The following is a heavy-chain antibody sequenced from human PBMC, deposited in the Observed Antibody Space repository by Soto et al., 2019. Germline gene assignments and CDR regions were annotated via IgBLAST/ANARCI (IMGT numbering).Heavy chain of an antibody. CDR3: ARGGGSDSFDY. CDR2: INHLETT. CDR1: GASITFGGYS. V-gene: IGHV4-30-2*01. J-gene: IGHJ4*02. Sequence: LTCTVSGASITFGGYSSSWIRQTPGKGLEWIGYINHLETTFYNPSFESRLTLSIDRAKNQFSLKLHSMSAADRAVYFCARGGGSDSFDYWGQGILVTVSS. D-gene: IGHD1-26*01.